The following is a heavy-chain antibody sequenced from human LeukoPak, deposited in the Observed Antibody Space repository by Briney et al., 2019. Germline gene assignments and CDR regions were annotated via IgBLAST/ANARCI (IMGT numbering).Heavy chain of an antibody. CDR2: IYTSGST. CDR3: ARESTTVSYYYYYMDV. Sequence: SQTLSLTCTVSGGSISSGSYYWSWIRQPAGKRLEWIGRIYTSGSTNYNPSLKSRVTIPVDTSKNQFSLKLSSVTAADTAVYYCARESTTVSYYYYYMDVWGKGTTVTVSS. D-gene: IGHD4-11*01. J-gene: IGHJ6*03. CDR1: GGSISSGSYY. V-gene: IGHV4-61*02.